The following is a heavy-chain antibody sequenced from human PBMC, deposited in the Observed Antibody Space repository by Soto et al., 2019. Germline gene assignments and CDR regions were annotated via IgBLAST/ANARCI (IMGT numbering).Heavy chain of an antibody. J-gene: IGHJ3*02. CDR2: IYRGGDT. D-gene: IGHD3-10*01. Sequence: EVQLVESGGNLIQPGGSLRLSCAVSGFTVSYNYMNWVRQAPGKGLEWVSVIYRGGDTFYADSVKGRFTISRDNSKNTLYLQMNSLRAEDTAVYYCARGMYGSGNYYIGDAFDMWGQGTTVTVSS. CDR3: ARGMYGSGNYYIGDAFDM. V-gene: IGHV3-53*01. CDR1: GFTVSYNY.